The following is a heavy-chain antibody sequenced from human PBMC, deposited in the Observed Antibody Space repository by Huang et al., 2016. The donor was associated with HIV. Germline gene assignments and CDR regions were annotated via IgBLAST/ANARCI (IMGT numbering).Heavy chain of an antibody. Sequence: QMQLQQRGAGLLKPSEPLSLTCGVAGGSFTGNYLTWIRQAPGRGLEWIGEVNDSGATTFNPSLTRRVTISLDKSNRELSLNLRSVTAADTAVYYCARQWTILEWLLGLDVWGQGTTVIVSS. CDR1: GGSFTGNY. D-gene: IGHD3-3*01. CDR2: VNDSGAT. V-gene: IGHV4-34*02. J-gene: IGHJ6*02. CDR3: ARQWTILEWLLGLDV.